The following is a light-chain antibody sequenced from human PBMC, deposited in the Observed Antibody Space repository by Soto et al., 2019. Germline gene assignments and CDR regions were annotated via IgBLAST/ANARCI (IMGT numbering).Light chain of an antibody. V-gene: IGLV2-14*01. CDR1: SSDVGDYNY. J-gene: IGLJ2*01. CDR2: DVS. Sequence: QSVLTQPASVSGSPGQSITISCTGTSSDVGDYNYVSWYQQHPGKAPKLMIFDVSNRPSGVSNRFSGSKSGNTASLTISGLQAEDEGDYYCSSYTSSFTVLFGGGTKVTVL. CDR3: SSYTSSFTVL.